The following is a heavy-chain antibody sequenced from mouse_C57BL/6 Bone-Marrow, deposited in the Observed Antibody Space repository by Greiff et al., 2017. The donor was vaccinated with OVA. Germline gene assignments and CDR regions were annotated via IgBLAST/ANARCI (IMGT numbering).Heavy chain of an antibody. CDR2: IYPSDSET. CDR3: ARRNYGSSYEGY. CDR1: GYTFTSYW. Sequence: VQLQQPGAELVRPGSSVKLSCKASGYTFTSYWMDWVKQRPGQGLEWIGNIYPSDSETHYNQKFKDKATLTVDKSSSTAYMQLSSLTSEDSAVYYCARRNYGSSYEGYWGQGTTLTVSS. D-gene: IGHD1-1*01. J-gene: IGHJ2*01. V-gene: IGHV1-61*01.